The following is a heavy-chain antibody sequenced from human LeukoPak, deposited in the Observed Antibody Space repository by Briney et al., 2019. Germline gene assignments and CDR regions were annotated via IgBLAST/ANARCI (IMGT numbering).Heavy chain of an antibody. CDR2: INHSGST. Sequence: SETLSLTCAVYGGSFSGYYWSWIRQPPGKGLEWIGEINHSGSTNYNPSLKSRVTISVDTSKNQFSLKLSSVTAADTTVYYCARGPGGDYGGKGSYYYYYGMDVWGQGTTVTVSS. J-gene: IGHJ6*02. CDR3: ARGPGGDYGGKGSYYYYYGMDV. D-gene: IGHD4-17*01. CDR1: GGSFSGYY. V-gene: IGHV4-34*01.